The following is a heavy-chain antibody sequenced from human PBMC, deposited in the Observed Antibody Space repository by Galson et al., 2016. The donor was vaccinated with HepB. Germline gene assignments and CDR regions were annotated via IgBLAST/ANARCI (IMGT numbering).Heavy chain of an antibody. D-gene: IGHD3-22*01. J-gene: IGHJ3*01. Sequence: SVKVSCKASGGTFSTYTISWVRQAPGQGLEWMGRIITMLGISNYAQKFQGRVTITADKSTSTAYMELSSLTSEDTAMYYCTRDDRRGGVDVFDFWGQGTMVTVSS. CDR3: TRDDRRGGVDVFDF. CDR2: IITMLGIS. V-gene: IGHV1-69*04. CDR1: GGTFSTYT.